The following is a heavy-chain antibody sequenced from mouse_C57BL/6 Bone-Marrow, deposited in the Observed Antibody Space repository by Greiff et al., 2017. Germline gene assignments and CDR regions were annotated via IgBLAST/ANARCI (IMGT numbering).Heavy chain of an antibody. D-gene: IGHD2-4*01. CDR3: ARNSMIDWYFDV. CDR1: GFSLTSYG. V-gene: IGHV2-2*01. CDR2: IWSGGST. Sequence: VKLMESGPGLVQPSQSLSITCTVSGFSLTSYGVHWVRQSPGKGLEWLGVIWSGGSTDYNAAFISRLSISKDNSKSQFFFQMNSQQADDTAIYYCARNSMIDWYFDVWGTGTTVTVSS. J-gene: IGHJ1*03.